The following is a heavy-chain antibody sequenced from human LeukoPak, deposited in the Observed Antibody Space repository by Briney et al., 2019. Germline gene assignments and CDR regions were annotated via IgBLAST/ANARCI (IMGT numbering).Heavy chain of an antibody. J-gene: IGHJ4*02. V-gene: IGHV3-30*18. CDR1: GFTFSSHG. CDR2: ISNGGTNE. Sequence: GGSLRLSCADSGFTFSSHGMHWVRQAPGKGLEWVALISNGGTNEYYADSVKGRFTISRDNSRNTLYLQMNSLRAEDTAVYYCAKEGSGSREIDYWGQGTLVTVSS. D-gene: IGHD3-10*01. CDR3: AKEGSGSREIDY.